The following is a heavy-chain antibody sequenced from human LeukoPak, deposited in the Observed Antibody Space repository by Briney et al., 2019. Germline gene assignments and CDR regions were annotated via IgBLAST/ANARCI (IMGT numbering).Heavy chain of an antibody. J-gene: IGHJ6*02. CDR1: GYTFTSYY. V-gene: IGHV1-46*01. CDR2: TNPSGGST. D-gene: IGHD2-2*01. Sequence: GASVKVSCKASGYTFTSYYMHWVRQAPGQGLEWMGITNPSGGSTSYAQKFQGRVTMTRDTSTSTVYMELSSLRSEDTAVYYCARGGIVVVPEPCYGMDVWGQGTTVTVSS. CDR3: ARGGIVVVPEPCYGMDV.